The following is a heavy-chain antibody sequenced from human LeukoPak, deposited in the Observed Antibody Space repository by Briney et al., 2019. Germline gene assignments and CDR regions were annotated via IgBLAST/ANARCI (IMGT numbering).Heavy chain of an antibody. D-gene: IGHD3-3*01. CDR1: GGSISSYY. CDR3: ARDRIRSIFGVGKGYYGMDV. CDR2: IYYSGST. J-gene: IGHJ6*02. V-gene: IGHV4-59*06. Sequence: SETLSLTCTVSGGSISSYYWSWIRQHPGKGLEWIGYIYYSGSTYYNPSLKSRVTISVDTSKNQFSLKLSSVTAADTAVYYCARDRIRSIFGVGKGYYGMDVWGQGTTVTVSS.